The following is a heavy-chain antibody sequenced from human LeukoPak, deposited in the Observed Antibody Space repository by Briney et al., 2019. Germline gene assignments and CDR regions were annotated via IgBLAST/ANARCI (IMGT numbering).Heavy chain of an antibody. CDR2: ITGSGTTK. J-gene: IGHJ4*02. V-gene: IGHV3-11*01. CDR1: GFTFSDYY. D-gene: IGHD6-19*01. Sequence: GGSLRLSCAASGFTFSDYYMSWTRQAPGKGLEWVSYITGSGTTKYYADSVKGRFTISRDNTKNSLYLQMNNLRVEDTAVYYCARDSNVCPGCVWGQGTLVTVSS. CDR3: ARDSNVCPGCV.